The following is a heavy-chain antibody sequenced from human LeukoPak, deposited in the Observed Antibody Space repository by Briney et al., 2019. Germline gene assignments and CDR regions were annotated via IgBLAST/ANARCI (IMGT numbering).Heavy chain of an antibody. CDR1: GFTFSNSA. CDR3: AKEYGYTYGEFDY. Sequence: GGSLRLSCAASGFTFSNSALSWVRQAPGKGLEWVSDISGSGGSTYYADSVKGRFTISRDNSKNTLYLQMNSLRAEDTAVYYCAKEYGYTYGEFDYWGQGTLVTVSS. CDR2: ISGSGGST. V-gene: IGHV3-23*01. D-gene: IGHD5-18*01. J-gene: IGHJ4*02.